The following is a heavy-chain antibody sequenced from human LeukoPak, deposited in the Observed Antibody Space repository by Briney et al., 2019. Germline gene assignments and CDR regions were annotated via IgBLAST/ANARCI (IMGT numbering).Heavy chain of an antibody. Sequence: PGGSLRLSCAASGFTVSSNYMGWVRQAPGKGLEWVSSISNSGYINYADSVKGRFTVSRDNAKNSLYLQMNSLRAEDTAVYYCARDSGYCSSTGCYVHYFDYWGQGTLVTVSS. CDR3: ARDSGYCSSTGCYVHYFDY. V-gene: IGHV3-69-1*01. CDR1: GFTVSSNY. D-gene: IGHD2-2*01. CDR2: ISNSGYI. J-gene: IGHJ4*02.